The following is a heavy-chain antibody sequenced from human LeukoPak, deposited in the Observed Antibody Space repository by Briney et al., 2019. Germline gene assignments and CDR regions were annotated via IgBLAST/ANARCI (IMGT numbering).Heavy chain of an antibody. J-gene: IGHJ3*02. V-gene: IGHV3-23*01. CDR3: ARGFTIFGVVNDGFDI. CDR2: IFATIDGT. Sequence: GGSLRLSCAASGFTFGSYTMNWVRLAPGKGLEWLSAIFATIDGTEYADSVKGRFTISRDNAKNTLYLQMNSLRVEDTAVYYCARGFTIFGVVNDGFDISRQGTTVTVSS. CDR1: GFTFGSYT. D-gene: IGHD3-3*01.